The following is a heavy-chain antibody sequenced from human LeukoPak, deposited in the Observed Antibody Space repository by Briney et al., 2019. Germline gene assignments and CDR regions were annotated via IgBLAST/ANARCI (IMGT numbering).Heavy chain of an antibody. CDR2: IGAYNGNT. J-gene: IGHJ6*02. CDR3: ARGYSSGWLTYYYYGMDV. CDR1: GYTFTSYG. V-gene: IGHV1-18*01. D-gene: IGHD6-19*01. Sequence: ASVKVSCKASGYTFTSYGISWLRQAPGQGLGWMGWIGAYNGNTNYAQKLQGRVTMTTDTSTSTAYMELRSLRSDDTAVYYCARGYSSGWLTYYYYGMDVWGQGTTVTVSS.